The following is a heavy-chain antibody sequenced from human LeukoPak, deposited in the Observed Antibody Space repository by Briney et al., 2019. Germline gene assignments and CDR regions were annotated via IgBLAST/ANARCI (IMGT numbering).Heavy chain of an antibody. D-gene: IGHD5/OR15-5a*01. CDR1: GYTLTELS. CDR3: ATASVSDAAYYYYYYYMDV. Sequence: ASVKVSCKVSGYTLTELSMHWVRQPPGKGLEGMGGFDPEDGETIYAQKFQGRVTMTEDTSTDTAYMELSSLRSEDTAVYYCATASVSDAAYYYYYYYMDVWGKGTTVTVSS. CDR2: FDPEDGET. V-gene: IGHV1-24*01. J-gene: IGHJ6*03.